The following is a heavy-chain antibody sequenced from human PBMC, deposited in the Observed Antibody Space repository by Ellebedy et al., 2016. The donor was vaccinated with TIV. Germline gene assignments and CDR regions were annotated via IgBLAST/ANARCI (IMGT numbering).Heavy chain of an antibody. CDR1: GFTFSSYA. CDR2: ISSDGSSK. D-gene: IGHD6-13*01. Sequence: GESLKISCAASGFTFSSYAVHWVRQAPGKGLEWVAVISSDGSSKYYADSVKGRFTVSRDNSKNALFLQLNSLRVEDTAAFYCASSNWYGGGFDYWGLGTLVTVSS. CDR3: ASSNWYGGGFDY. V-gene: IGHV3-30-3*01. J-gene: IGHJ4*02.